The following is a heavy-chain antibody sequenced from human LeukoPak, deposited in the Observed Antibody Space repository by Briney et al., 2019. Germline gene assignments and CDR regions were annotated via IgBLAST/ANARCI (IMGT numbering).Heavy chain of an antibody. CDR1: GGTFSSYA. CDR3: ARNPASNGMDV. J-gene: IGHJ6*02. CDR2: IIPILGIA. D-gene: IGHD2-2*01. Sequence: GASVKVSCKASGGTFSSYAISWVRQAPGQGLEWMGRIIPILGIANYAQKFQGRVTITAHKSTSTAYMELSSLRSEDTAVYYCARNPASNGMDVWGQGTTVTVSS. V-gene: IGHV1-69*04.